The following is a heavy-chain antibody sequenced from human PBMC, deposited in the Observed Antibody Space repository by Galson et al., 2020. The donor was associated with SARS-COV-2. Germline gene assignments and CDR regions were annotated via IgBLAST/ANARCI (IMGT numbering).Heavy chain of an antibody. J-gene: IGHJ6*03. Sequence: KISCKASGGTFSSYAISWVRQAPGQGLEWMGGIIPILGIANYAQKFQGRVTITADKSTSTAYMELSSLRSEDTAVYYCARSVGGIGQLLTYYYYYYMDVWGKGTTVTVSS. CDR1: GGTFSSYA. CDR2: IIPILGIA. CDR3: ARSVGGIGQLLTYYYYYYMDV. D-gene: IGHD6-19*01. V-gene: IGHV1-69*10.